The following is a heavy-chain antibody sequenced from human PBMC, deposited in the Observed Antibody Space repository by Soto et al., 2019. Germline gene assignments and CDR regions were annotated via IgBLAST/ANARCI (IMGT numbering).Heavy chain of an antibody. CDR2: VYYSGST. J-gene: IGHJ4*02. D-gene: IGHD4-4*01. Sequence: SETLSLTCTVSGGSVSSYYWSWIRQSPGKGLEWIGYVYYSGSTKYRPSHKSRATNSVDTSKNQISLKVSFATAADTAVYYCARHSNRNYGLYYFDYWGLGALVTVSS. V-gene: IGHV4-59*08. CDR1: GGSVSSYY. CDR3: ARHSNRNYGLYYFDY.